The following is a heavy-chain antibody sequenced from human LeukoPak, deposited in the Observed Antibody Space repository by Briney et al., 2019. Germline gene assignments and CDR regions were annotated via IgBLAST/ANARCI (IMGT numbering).Heavy chain of an antibody. CDR2: INHSGST. Sequence: SETLSLTCAVYGGSFSGYYWSWIRQPPGKGLEWIGEINHSGSTNYNPSLKSRVTISVDTSKNQFSLKLSSVTAADTAVYYCARSSPSGVYDFWSGYYLTGSWFDPWGQGTLVTVSS. CDR3: ARSSPSGVYDFWSGYYLTGSWFDP. CDR1: GGSFSGYY. J-gene: IGHJ5*02. D-gene: IGHD3-3*01. V-gene: IGHV4-34*01.